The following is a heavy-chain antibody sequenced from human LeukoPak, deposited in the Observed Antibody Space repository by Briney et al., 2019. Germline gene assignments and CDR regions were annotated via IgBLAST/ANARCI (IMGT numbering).Heavy chain of an antibody. V-gene: IGHV3-74*01. CDR3: ATAGNYRFDN. D-gene: IGHD1-7*01. Sequence: GGSLRLSCAASGFTFSTTWLHWVRQTPGKGLVWVSRMNSDGSTTNYADSAKGRFTISRDNAKSTLYLQMNNLRVEDTAVYYCATAGNYRFDNWGQGTLVTVSP. J-gene: IGHJ4*02. CDR2: MNSDGSTT. CDR1: GFTFSTTW.